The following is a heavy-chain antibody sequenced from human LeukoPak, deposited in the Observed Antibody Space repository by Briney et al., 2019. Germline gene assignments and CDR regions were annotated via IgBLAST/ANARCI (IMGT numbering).Heavy chain of an antibody. CDR1: GFTFSSYA. Sequence: GGSLRLSCAASGFTFSSYAMHWVRQAPGKGLEWVAVISYDGSNKYYADSVKGRFTISRDNSKNTLYLQMNSLRAEDTAVYYCAREEHHGDYGFGFDYCGQGTLVTVSS. CDR2: ISYDGSNK. V-gene: IGHV3-30*04. J-gene: IGHJ4*02. CDR3: AREEHHGDYGFGFDY. D-gene: IGHD4-17*01.